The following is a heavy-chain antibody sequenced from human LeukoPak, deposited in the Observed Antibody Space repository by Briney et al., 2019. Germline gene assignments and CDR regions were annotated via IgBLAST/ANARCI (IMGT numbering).Heavy chain of an antibody. CDR3: ARATSMSYVGDAFDI. CDR2: ISSSGNTV. V-gene: IGHV3-11*04. Sequence: GGSLRLSCAASGFTFSDYYMSWIRQAPGKGLEWVSYISSSGNTVKYADSVKGRFTISRDNVKNTLYLQMNSLRAEDTAVYYCARATSMSYVGDAFDIWGQGTMVTVSS. CDR1: GFTFSDYY. J-gene: IGHJ3*02. D-gene: IGHD1-26*01.